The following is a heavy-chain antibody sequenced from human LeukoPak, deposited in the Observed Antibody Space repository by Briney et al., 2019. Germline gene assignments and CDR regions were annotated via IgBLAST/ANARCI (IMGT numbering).Heavy chain of an antibody. Sequence: GGSLRLSCAASGFTFSSYGMHWVRQAPGKGLEWVAVIWNDGSNKYYADSVKGRFTISRDNSKNTLYLQMNSLRAEDTAVYYCAREVVGATRYFDYWGQGTLVTVSS. J-gene: IGHJ4*02. V-gene: IGHV3-33*01. D-gene: IGHD1-26*01. CDR2: IWNDGSNK. CDR1: GFTFSSYG. CDR3: AREVVGATRYFDY.